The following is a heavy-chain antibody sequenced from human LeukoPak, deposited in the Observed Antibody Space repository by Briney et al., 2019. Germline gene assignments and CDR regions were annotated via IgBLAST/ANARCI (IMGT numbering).Heavy chain of an antibody. D-gene: IGHD4-23*01. V-gene: IGHV1-2*02. CDR3: AREGAYGGNSKWPNFDY. CDR1: GYTFTGYY. J-gene: IGHJ4*02. Sequence: ASVKVSCKASGYTFTGYYMHWVRQAPGQGLEWMGWINPNSGGTNYAQKFQGGVTMTRDTSISTAYMELSSLRSEDTAVYYCAREGAYGGNSKWPNFDYWGQGTLVTVSS. CDR2: INPNSGGT.